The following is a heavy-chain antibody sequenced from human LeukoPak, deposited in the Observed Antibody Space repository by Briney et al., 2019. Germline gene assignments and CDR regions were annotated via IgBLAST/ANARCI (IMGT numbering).Heavy chain of an antibody. J-gene: IGHJ5*02. CDR1: GGSFSGDY. CDR3: ARLGVQLWTRGWFDP. V-gene: IGHV4-34*01. D-gene: IGHD5-18*01. Sequence: SETLSLTCAVYGGSFSGDYWSWIRQPPGKGLEWIGEINHSGSTNYNPSLKSRVTISVDTSKTQFSLKLSSVTAADTAVYYCARLGVQLWTRGWFDPWGQGTLVTVSS. CDR2: INHSGST.